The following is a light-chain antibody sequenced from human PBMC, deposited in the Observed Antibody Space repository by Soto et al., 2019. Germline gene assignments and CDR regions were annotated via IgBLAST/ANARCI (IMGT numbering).Light chain of an antibody. Sequence: DIQMTQSPSTLSASVGDRVIITCRASQSISSWLAWYQQKPGKAPNLLIYRASTLKSGIPSRFSGSGSGTEFTLTISSLQPDDFATHYCQQYDRASWTFGQGTKVEIK. CDR1: QSISSW. V-gene: IGKV1-5*03. CDR3: QQYDRASWT. J-gene: IGKJ1*01. CDR2: RAS.